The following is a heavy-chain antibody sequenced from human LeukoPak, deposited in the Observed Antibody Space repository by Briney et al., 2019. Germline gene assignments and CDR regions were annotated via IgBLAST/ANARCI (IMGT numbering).Heavy chain of an antibody. CDR3: ARYHCSSTSCYSEVSFDY. CDR2: IRYEGSNK. V-gene: IGHV3-30*02. CDR1: GFTFSTYG. D-gene: IGHD2-2*01. J-gene: IGHJ4*02. Sequence: PGGSLRLSCAASGFTFSTYGMHWVRQAPGKGLEGVAFIRYEGSNKYYADSVKGRFTISRGNSKSTLYLQMNSLRAEDTAVYYCARYHCSSTSCYSEVSFDYWGQGTLVTVPS.